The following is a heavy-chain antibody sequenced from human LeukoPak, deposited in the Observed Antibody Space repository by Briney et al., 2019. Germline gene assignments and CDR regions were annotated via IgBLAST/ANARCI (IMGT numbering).Heavy chain of an antibody. D-gene: IGHD2-2*03. CDR3: AREHGYCSSTSCRDYYYYYMEV. CDR1: GYTFTGYY. CDR2: INPNSGGT. J-gene: IGHJ6*03. Sequence: ASVKVSCKASGYTFTGYYMHWVRQAPGQGLEWMGWINPNSGGTNYAQKFQGRVTMTRDTSISTAYMELSRLRSDDTAVYYCAREHGYCSSTSCRDYYYYYMEVWGKGTTVTVSS. V-gene: IGHV1-2*02.